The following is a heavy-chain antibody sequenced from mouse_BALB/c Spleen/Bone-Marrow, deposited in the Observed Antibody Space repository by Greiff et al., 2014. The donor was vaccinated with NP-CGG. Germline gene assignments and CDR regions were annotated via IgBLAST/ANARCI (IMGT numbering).Heavy chain of an antibody. CDR1: GYAFTNYL. Sequence: QVQLQQPGAELVRPGTSVKVSCKGSGYAFTNYLIEWVKQRPGQGLEWIGVINSGSDGTKYNEKFKGKATLTADKSSSTAYMQLSSLTSDDSAVYFCARAITDAIDYWGQGTSVTVSS. CDR3: ARAITDAIDY. D-gene: IGHD2-4*01. V-gene: IGHV1-54*01. CDR2: INSGSDGT. J-gene: IGHJ4*01.